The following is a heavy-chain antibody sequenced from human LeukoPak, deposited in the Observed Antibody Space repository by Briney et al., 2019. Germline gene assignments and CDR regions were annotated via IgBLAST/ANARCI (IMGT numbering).Heavy chain of an antibody. CDR2: IYTSGST. J-gene: IGHJ5*02. CDR1: GGSISSYY. CDR3: ARGLYYDILTGLLEGWFDP. Sequence: SETLSLTCTVSGGSISSYYWSWIRQPAGKGREWIGRIYTSGSTNYNPSLKSRVTMSVDTSKNQFSLKLSSVTAADTAVYYCARGLYYDILTGLLEGWFDPWGQGTLVTVSS. V-gene: IGHV4-4*07. D-gene: IGHD3-9*01.